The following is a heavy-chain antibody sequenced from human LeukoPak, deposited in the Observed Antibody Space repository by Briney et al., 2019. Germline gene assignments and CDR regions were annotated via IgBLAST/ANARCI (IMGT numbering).Heavy chain of an antibody. J-gene: IGHJ6*02. Sequence: PGGSLRLSCAASGFTVSSNYMSWVRQAPGKGLEWVSVIYSGGSTYYADSVKGRFTISRDNSKNTLYLQMNSLRAEDTAVYYCARVSMTYYYGMDVWGQGTTVTVSS. V-gene: IGHV3-66*01. CDR2: IYSGGST. CDR1: GFTVSSNY. CDR3: ARVSMTYYYGMDV.